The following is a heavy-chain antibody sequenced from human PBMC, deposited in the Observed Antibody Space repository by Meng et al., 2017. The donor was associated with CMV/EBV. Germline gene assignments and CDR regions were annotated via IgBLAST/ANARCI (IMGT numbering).Heavy chain of an antibody. CDR1: GYTFTSYG. D-gene: IGHD2-15*01. J-gene: IGHJ6*02. CDR3: ARQCEWGGGSCYGYYYYGMDV. CDR2: ISAYNGNT. Sequence: ASVKVSCKASGYTFTSYGISWVRQAPGQGLEWMGWISAYNGNTKYAQKLQGRVTMTTNTSTSTAYMELRSLRSDDTAVYYCARQCEWGGGSCYGYYYYGMDVWGQGTTVTVSS. V-gene: IGHV1-18*01.